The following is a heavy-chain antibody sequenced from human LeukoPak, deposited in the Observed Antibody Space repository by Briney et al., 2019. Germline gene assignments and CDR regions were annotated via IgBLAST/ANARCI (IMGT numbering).Heavy chain of an antibody. V-gene: IGHV3-74*01. CDR2: INSDGIST. J-gene: IGHJ4*02. D-gene: IGHD4-11*01. CDR1: GFTFSSYW. CDR3: ARGSDSNYPGY. Sequence: AGGSLRLSCAASGFTFSSYWMHWVRQAPGKGLVWVSRINSDGISTTYADSVKGRFTISRDNAKNTLYLQMNSLRAEDTAVYYWARGSDSNYPGYWGQGTLVTVSS.